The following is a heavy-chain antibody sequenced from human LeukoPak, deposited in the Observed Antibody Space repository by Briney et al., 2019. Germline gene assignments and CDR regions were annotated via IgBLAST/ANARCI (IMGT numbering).Heavy chain of an antibody. D-gene: IGHD2/OR15-2a*01. J-gene: IGHJ4*02. CDR1: GGSISSGSYY. CDR2: IYTSGST. Sequence: PSETLSLTCTVSGGSISSGSYYWSWIRQPAGKGLEWIGRIYTSGSTNYNPSLKSRVTISVDTSKNQFSLKLSSVTAADTAVYYCARDRRMTFDYWGQGTLVTVSS. CDR3: ARDRRMTFDY. V-gene: IGHV4-61*02.